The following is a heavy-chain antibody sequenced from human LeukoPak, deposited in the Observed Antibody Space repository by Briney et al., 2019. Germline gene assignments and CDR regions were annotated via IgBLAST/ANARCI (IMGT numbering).Heavy chain of an antibody. CDR3: ARVGYYFDISGQNYGYFEY. CDR2: MWHRGST. CDR1: GYSISSGHY. V-gene: IGHV4-38-2*02. D-gene: IGHD3-22*01. J-gene: IGHJ4*02. Sequence: PSETLSLTCNVSGYSISSGHYWGWIRPPPGKGLEWIGSMWHRGSTYDNPSLKSRVSMSVDTSKNQLSLKLNSVTAADTAVYYCARVGYYFDISGQNYGYFEYWGQGILVTVSS.